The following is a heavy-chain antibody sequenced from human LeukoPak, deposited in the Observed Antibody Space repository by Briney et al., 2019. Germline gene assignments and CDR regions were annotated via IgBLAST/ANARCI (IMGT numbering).Heavy chain of an antibody. V-gene: IGHV3-23*01. CDR2: ISGSDGST. CDR3: VTDQSGGWYRLGY. J-gene: IGHJ4*02. CDR1: GFTFNSYA. Sequence: PGGSLRLSWAASGFTFNSYAMSWVRQAQGKGLEWVSTISGSDGSTFYALPVKGPFTISRDTSKNILYLQVSCLRAEDTAVYPCVTDQSGGWYRLGYWGQGTLVTVSS. D-gene: IGHD6-19*01.